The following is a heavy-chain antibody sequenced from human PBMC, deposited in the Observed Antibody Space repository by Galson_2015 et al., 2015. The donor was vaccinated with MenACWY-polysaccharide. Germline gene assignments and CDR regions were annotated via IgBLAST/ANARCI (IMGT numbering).Heavy chain of an antibody. CDR3: ARGGKYYYDSSGYLNWFDS. CDR1: GYSFSSYD. J-gene: IGHJ5*01. CDR2: MHPNSGNT. D-gene: IGHD3-22*01. Sequence: SGYSFSSYDINWVRQTTGQGLEWMGWMHPNSGNTGYAQKFQGRVTMTRNTSISIAYMELSSLRSEDTAVYYCARGGKYYYDSSGYLNWFDSWGQGTLVTVSS. V-gene: IGHV1-8*01.